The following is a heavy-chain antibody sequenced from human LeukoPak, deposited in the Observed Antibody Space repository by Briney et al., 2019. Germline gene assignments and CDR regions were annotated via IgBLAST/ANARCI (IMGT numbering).Heavy chain of an antibody. CDR3: ARAEVGATVDY. Sequence: GGSLRLSCAASGFTFSSHVMHWVRPAPGKGLEYVSFISTNGGSTYYANSVKGRFTISRDNSKNTLYLQMGSLRAEDMDVYYCARAEVGATVDYWSQGTLVTVPS. J-gene: IGHJ4*02. CDR1: GFTFSSHV. V-gene: IGHV3-64*01. CDR2: ISTNGGST. D-gene: IGHD1-26*01.